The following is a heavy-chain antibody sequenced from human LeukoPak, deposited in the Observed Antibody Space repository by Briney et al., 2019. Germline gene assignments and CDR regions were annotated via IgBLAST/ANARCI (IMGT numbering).Heavy chain of an antibody. J-gene: IGHJ4*02. Sequence: GASVKVSCKASGYSFSVYSLHWVRQAPGQGLEWMGWINPNSGGTSYAQKFQGRVTMTRDTSMRTAYMELNRLRSDDTAVYYRARPKTQHLSSLNYWGQGTLVTISS. CDR1: GYSFSVYS. V-gene: IGHV1-2*02. CDR2: INPNSGGT. CDR3: ARPKTQHLSSLNY. D-gene: IGHD6-13*01.